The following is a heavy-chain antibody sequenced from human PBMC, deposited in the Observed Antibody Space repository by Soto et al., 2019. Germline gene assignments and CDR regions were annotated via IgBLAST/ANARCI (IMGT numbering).Heavy chain of an antibody. CDR2: INSDGSST. CDR3: ARDPVTTYYYYGMDV. J-gene: IGHJ6*02. CDR1: GFTFSSYW. D-gene: IGHD4-17*01. V-gene: IGHV3-74*01. Sequence: GALRLSCAAPGFTFSSYWMHWVREAPGKGLVWVSRINSDGSSTSYADSVKGRFTISRDNAKNTLYLQMNSLRAEDTAVYYCARDPVTTYYYYGMDVWGQGTTVTVSS.